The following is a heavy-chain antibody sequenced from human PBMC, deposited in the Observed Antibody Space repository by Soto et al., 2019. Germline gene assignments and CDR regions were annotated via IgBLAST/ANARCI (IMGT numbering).Heavy chain of an antibody. V-gene: IGHV1-69*01. CDR3: ARVRSSEWTPNYYYYGMDV. Sequence: QVQLVQSGAEVKKPGSSVKVSCKASGGTFSSYAISWVRQAPGQGLEWMGGIIPIFGTANYAQKFQGRVTINADEATSTAYMELSSLRSEDTAVDSCARVRSSEWTPNYYYYGMDVWGQGTTVTVSS. CDR1: GGTFSSYA. J-gene: IGHJ6*02. CDR2: IIPIFGTA. D-gene: IGHD6-6*01.